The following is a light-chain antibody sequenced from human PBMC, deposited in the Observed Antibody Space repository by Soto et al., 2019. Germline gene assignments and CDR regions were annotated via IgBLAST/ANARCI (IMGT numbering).Light chain of an antibody. J-gene: IGKJ1*01. CDR2: GAS. CDR3: QQYNSWLWT. CDR1: QSVSSN. V-gene: IGKV3-15*01. Sequence: EIVMTQSPATLSVSPGERATLSCRASQSVSSNLAWYQQKPGQAPRFLIYGASTRATGIPARFSGSGSGTEFTLIISSLQSEDSAVYYCQQYNSWLWTFGQGTKVDIK.